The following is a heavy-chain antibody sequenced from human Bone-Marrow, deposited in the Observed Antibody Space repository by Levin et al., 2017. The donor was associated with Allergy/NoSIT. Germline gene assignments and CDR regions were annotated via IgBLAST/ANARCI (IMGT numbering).Heavy chain of an antibody. J-gene: IGHJ4*02. CDR3: ARPYIWGSYRDKPEFYFDY. CDR2: IWYDGSNE. D-gene: IGHD3-16*02. V-gene: IGHV3-33*01. Sequence: GGSLRLSCAGSGFTFSAYGMHWVRQAPGKGLEWVAVIWYDGSNEDYADAVKGRFTISRDNSKTTVYLQMNSLRVEDTAIYYCARPYIWGSYRDKPEFYFDYWGQGTLVTVSS. CDR1: GFTFSAYG.